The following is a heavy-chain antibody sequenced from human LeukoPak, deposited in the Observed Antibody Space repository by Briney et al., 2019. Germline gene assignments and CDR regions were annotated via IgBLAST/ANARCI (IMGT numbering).Heavy chain of an antibody. V-gene: IGHV1-69*05. CDR1: GGTFSSYA. Sequence: SVKVSCKASGGTFSSYAISWVRQAPGQGLEWMGGIIPIFGTANYAQKFQGRVTMTRDMSTSTVYMELSSLRSEDTAVYYCARGDSSSSGFDYWGQGTLVTVSS. CDR2: IIPIFGTA. CDR3: ARGDSSSSGFDY. D-gene: IGHD6-6*01. J-gene: IGHJ4*02.